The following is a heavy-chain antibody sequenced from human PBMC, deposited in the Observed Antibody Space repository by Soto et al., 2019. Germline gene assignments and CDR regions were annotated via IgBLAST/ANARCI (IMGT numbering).Heavy chain of an antibody. Sequence: NPSETLSLTCTVSGGSISSSSYYWGWIRQPPGKGLEWIGSIYYSGSTYYNPSLKSRVTISVDTSKNQFSLKLSSVTAADTAVYYCARRKDDYGDYADDYWGQGTRVTVSS. CDR3: ARRKDDYGDYADDY. CDR1: GGSISSSSYY. V-gene: IGHV4-39*01. CDR2: IYYSGST. D-gene: IGHD4-17*01. J-gene: IGHJ4*02.